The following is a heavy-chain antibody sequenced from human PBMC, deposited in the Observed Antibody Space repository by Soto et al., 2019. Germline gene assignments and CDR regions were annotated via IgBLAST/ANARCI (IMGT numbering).Heavy chain of an antibody. Sequence: QVQLVESGRGVVQPGRSLRLACAASGFTFSSDGMHWVRQAPGMGLERVAVIWYDGSNKYSADSVKGRFTISRDNSKNTLYLQMNSLRAEDTAVYYCARGTVHFDYWGQGTLVTVSS. V-gene: IGHV3-33*01. CDR2: IWYDGSNK. J-gene: IGHJ4*02. D-gene: IGHD4-17*01. CDR1: GFTFSSDG. CDR3: ARGTVHFDY.